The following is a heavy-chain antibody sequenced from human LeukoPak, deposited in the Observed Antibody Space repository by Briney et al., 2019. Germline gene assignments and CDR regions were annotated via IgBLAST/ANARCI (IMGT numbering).Heavy chain of an antibody. Sequence: ASVKVSCKASGYTFTGYYLHWVRQAPGQGLGWVGIINPSGGSTSYAQKFQGRVTMTRDTSTSTVYMELSSLRSEDTAVYYCARDFRRETYYNAFDIWGQGTMVTVSS. CDR3: ARDFRRETYYNAFDI. CDR2: INPSGGST. J-gene: IGHJ3*02. CDR1: GYTFTGYY. D-gene: IGHD3-10*01. V-gene: IGHV1-46*01.